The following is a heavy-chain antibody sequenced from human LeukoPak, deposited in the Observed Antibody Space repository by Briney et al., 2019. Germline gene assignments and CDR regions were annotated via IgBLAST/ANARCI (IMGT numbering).Heavy chain of an antibody. J-gene: IGHJ4*02. CDR3: AKDNRRHYTSGPNPDSLH. V-gene: IGHV3-9*01. D-gene: IGHD6-19*01. CDR2: ISWNSGSI. CDR1: GFIFNNYA. Sequence: GGSLRLSCAGSGFIFNNYAMHWVRQPPGKGLEWVSGISWNSGSIDYADSVKGRFAISRDNAKNSLYLQMNSLRVEDTAFYYCAKDNRRHYTSGPNPDSLHWGQGALVTVSS.